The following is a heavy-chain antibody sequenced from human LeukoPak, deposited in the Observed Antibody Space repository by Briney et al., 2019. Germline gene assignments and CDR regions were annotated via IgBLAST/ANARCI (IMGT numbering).Heavy chain of an antibody. V-gene: IGHV4-59*01. CDR3: ARAAGLSGSYFFDY. CDR2: IYYSGST. J-gene: IGHJ4*02. CDR1: GGSISSYH. D-gene: IGHD1-26*01. Sequence: PSETLSLTCTVSGGSISSYHWSWIRQPPGKGLEWIGYIYYSGSTNYNPSLKSRVTISVDTSKSQFSLKLSSVTAADTAVYYCARAAGLSGSYFFDYWGQGTLVTVSS.